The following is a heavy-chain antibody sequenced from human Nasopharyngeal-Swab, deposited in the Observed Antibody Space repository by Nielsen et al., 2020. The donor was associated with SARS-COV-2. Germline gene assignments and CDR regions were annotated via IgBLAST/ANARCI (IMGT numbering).Heavy chain of an antibody. CDR1: GYTFTGYY. CDR3: ASTRRAVAGDATFDY. D-gene: IGHD6-19*01. V-gene: IGHV1-8*02. J-gene: IGHJ4*02. Sequence: ASVKVSCKASGYTFTGYYMHWVRQAPGQGLEWMGWMNPNSGNTGYAQKFQGRVTMTRNTSISTAYMELSSLRSEDTAVYYCASTRRAVAGDATFDYWGQGTLVTVSS. CDR2: MNPNSGNT.